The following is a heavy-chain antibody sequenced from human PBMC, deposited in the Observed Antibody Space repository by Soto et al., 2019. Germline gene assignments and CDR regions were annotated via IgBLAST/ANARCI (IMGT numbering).Heavy chain of an antibody. CDR1: GYTFTSYA. V-gene: IGHV1-3*01. CDR2: INAGNGNT. CDR3: ARDQYSSGWIPTYGMDV. D-gene: IGHD6-19*01. Sequence: GASVKVSCKASGYTFTSYAMHWVRQAPGQRLEWMGWINAGNGNTKYSQKFQGRVTITRDTSASTAYMELSSLRSEDTAVYYCARDQYSSGWIPTYGMDVWGQGTTVTVSS. J-gene: IGHJ6*02.